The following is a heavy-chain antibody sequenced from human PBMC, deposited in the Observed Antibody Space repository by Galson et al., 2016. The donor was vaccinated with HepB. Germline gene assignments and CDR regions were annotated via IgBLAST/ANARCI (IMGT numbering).Heavy chain of an antibody. D-gene: IGHD6-13*01. V-gene: IGHV3-53*01. CDR3: ARGSGRSSLYFDH. J-gene: IGHJ4*02. CDR1: GFIVSTTY. Sequence: SLRLSCAASGFIVSTTYMSWVRQAPGQGLEWVSTIYSGGSTYYADFTKGRFTISRDDSKKPLYLQLNSLSAEDTAVYYCARGSGRSSLYFDHWGQGALVTVSS. CDR2: IYSGGST.